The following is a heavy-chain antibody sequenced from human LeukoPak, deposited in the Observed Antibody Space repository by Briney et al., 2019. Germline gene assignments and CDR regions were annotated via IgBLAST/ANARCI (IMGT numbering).Heavy chain of an antibody. CDR1: GFTFSSYW. CDR2: ISSSSSYI. V-gene: IGHV3-21*01. J-gene: IGHJ6*02. Sequence: PGGSLRLSCAASGFTFSSYWMSWVRQAPGKGLEWVSSISSSSSYIYYADSVKGRFTISRDNAKNSLYLQMNSLRAEDTAVYYCARVTIHGMDVWGQGTTVTVSS. CDR3: ARVTIHGMDV. D-gene: IGHD3-3*01.